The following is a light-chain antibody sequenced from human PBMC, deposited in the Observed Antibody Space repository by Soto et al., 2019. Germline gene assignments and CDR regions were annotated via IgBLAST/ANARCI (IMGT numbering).Light chain of an antibody. CDR1: QSLLDSDDGNTY. Sequence: DIVMTQTPLSLPVTPGEPASISCRSSQSLLDSDDGNTYLDWYLQKPGQSPQLLISTLSYRASGVPDRVSGSGSGTDFTLKISRVEAEDFGVYYCMQRIEFPYTFGQGTKLEIK. V-gene: IGKV2-40*01. CDR3: MQRIEFPYT. J-gene: IGKJ2*01. CDR2: TLS.